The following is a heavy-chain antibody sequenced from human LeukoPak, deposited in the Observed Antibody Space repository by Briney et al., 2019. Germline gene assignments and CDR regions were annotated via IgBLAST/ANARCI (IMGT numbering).Heavy chain of an antibody. CDR2: ISGSGGST. V-gene: IGHV3-23*01. D-gene: IGHD2-8*02. Sequence: TGGSLRLSCTASGFTFDKSGMSWVRQAPGKGLEWVSTISGSGGSTYYADSVKGRFTVSRDISKNTLFLQMNNLRAEDTAIYYCAKERCTGGTCYSDYWSQGTLVTVSS. CDR1: GFTFDKSG. J-gene: IGHJ4*02. CDR3: AKERCTGGTCYSDY.